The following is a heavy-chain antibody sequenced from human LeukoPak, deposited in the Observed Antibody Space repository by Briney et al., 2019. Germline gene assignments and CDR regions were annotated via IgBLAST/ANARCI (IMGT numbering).Heavy chain of an antibody. CDR3: AKTPQGAGI. V-gene: IGHV3-23*01. Sequence: GGSLRLSCAASGFSFSKYVMSWVRQAPGKGLEWVSAISGSGGSTYYADSVKGQFTISRDNSRNTLYLQMNSLRAEDTAVYYCAKTPQGAGIWGQGTMVTVSS. CDR1: GFSFSKYV. J-gene: IGHJ3*02. D-gene: IGHD4/OR15-4a*01. CDR2: ISGSGGST.